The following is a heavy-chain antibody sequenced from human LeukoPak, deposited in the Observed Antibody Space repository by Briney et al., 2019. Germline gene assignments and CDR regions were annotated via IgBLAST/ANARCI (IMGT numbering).Heavy chain of an antibody. CDR3: ARSVSTLLFDY. D-gene: IGHD5/OR15-5a*01. J-gene: IGHJ4*02. V-gene: IGHV4-59*01. Sequence: PSETLSLTCTVSGGSISSYYWSWIRQPPGKGLEWIGYIYYSGSTNYNPSLKSRVTISVDTSKNQFSLKLSSVTAADTAVYYCARSVSTLLFDYWGQGTLVTVSS. CDR1: GGSISSYY. CDR2: IYYSGST.